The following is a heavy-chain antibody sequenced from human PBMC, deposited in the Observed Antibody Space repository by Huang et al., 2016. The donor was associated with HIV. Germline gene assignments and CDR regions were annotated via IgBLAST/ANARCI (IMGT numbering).Heavy chain of an antibody. CDR2: IIPSFGTA. CDR1: GGTFSSYA. J-gene: IGHJ4*02. Sequence: QVQLVQSGAEVKKPGSSVKVSCKASGGTFSSYAISWVRQAPGQGLECMGGIIPSFGTANYAQKFQGRVTITADESTSTAYMELSSLRSEDTAVYYCARARGYYDSSVSYYFDYWGQGTLVTVSS. V-gene: IGHV1-69*13. CDR3: ARARGYYDSSVSYYFDY. D-gene: IGHD3-22*01.